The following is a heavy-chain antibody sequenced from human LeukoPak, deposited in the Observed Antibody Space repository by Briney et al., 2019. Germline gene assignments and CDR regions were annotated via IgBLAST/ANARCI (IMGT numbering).Heavy chain of an antibody. Sequence: GGSLRLSCAASGFTVSSNYMSWVRQAPGKGLEWVSVIYSGGSTYYADSVKGRFTISRDNPKNTLYLQMNSLRAEDTAVYYCARERGATTHFDYWGQGTLVTVSS. D-gene: IGHD1-26*01. J-gene: IGHJ4*02. CDR3: ARERGATTHFDY. V-gene: IGHV3-53*01. CDR1: GFTVSSNY. CDR2: IYSGGST.